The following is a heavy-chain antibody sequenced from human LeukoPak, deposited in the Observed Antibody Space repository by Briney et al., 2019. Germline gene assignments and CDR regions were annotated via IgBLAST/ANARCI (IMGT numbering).Heavy chain of an antibody. V-gene: IGHV4-59*08. CDR2: IYYSGST. J-gene: IGHJ6*02. Sequence: PSETLSLTCTVSGGSISSYYWSWIRQPPGKGLEWIGCIYYSGSTNYNPSLKSRVTISVDTSKNQFSLKLSSVTAADTAVYYCARHPEGMDVWGQGTTVTVSS. CDR3: ARHPEGMDV. CDR1: GGSISSYY.